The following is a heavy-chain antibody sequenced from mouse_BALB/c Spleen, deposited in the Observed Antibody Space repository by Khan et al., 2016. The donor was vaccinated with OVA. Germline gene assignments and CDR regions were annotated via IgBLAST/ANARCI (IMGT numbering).Heavy chain of an antibody. V-gene: IGHV1-87*01. Sequence: QVQLKESGAELARPGATVKLSCKASGYTFTSYWMQWVKQRPGQGLEWIGAIYPGIGDTRYTQKFRGKATLTADKSSTTAYMQLSSLASEDSALNTWARTGGAYDGCFGYSDNWGTGTTVTVSS. CDR1: GYTFTSYW. D-gene: IGHD2-3*01. CDR3: ARTGGAYDGCFGYSDN. J-gene: IGHJ1*03. CDR2: IYPGIGDT.